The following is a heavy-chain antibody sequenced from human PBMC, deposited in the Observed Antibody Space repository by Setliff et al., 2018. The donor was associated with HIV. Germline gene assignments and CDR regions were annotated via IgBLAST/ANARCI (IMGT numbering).Heavy chain of an antibody. V-gene: IGHV4-4*07. CDR2: IYISGST. CDR3: VRDAEGVAAGAIYFYLDV. CDR1: GGSITSYY. J-gene: IGHJ6*03. Sequence: PSETLSLTCTVSGGSITSYYWSWIRQPAGKGLEWFGRIYISGSTNYNPSFESRVTMSIDTSKNQFSLKMNSATAADTALYYCVRDAEGVAAGAIYFYLDVWGKGTTVTVSS. D-gene: IGHD2-8*01.